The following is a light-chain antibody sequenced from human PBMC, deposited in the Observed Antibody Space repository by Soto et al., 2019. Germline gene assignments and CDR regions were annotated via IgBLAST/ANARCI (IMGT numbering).Light chain of an antibody. V-gene: IGKV3-20*01. CDR2: RAS. Sequence: EIVLTQSPGTLSLSPGERATLSCRASQSVSSSYLAWYQQKPGQAPRLLIYRASSRATGIPDRFSGSGSETDFTLTISRLEPEDFAVYYCQQYGSSPPWTFGQGTKVDIK. J-gene: IGKJ1*01. CDR1: QSVSSSY. CDR3: QQYGSSPPWT.